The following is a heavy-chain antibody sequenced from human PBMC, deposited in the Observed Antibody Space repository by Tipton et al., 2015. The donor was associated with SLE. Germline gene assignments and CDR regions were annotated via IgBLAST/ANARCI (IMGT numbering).Heavy chain of an antibody. CDR3: ARDRSSGYYWFDP. Sequence: TLSLTCSVSGGSINSDSYYWGWIRQSPGKGLEWIGEIKHSGTPNYNPSLKSRVTISVDTSKNQFSLKLNSVTAADTAVYYCARDRSSGYYWFDPWGQGTLVTVSS. V-gene: IGHV4-39*07. D-gene: IGHD3-22*01. CDR2: IKHSGTP. J-gene: IGHJ5*02. CDR1: GGSINSDSYY.